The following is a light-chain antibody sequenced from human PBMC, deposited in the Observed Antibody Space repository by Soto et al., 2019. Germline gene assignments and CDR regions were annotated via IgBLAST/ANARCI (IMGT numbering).Light chain of an antibody. CDR3: QQYGYLGT. CDR1: QTLSSSF. J-gene: IGKJ1*01. Sequence: IFLTQSPGTLSLSPGERATLSCRTSQTLSSSFLAWYQQTPGQAPRLLIYDTSTRAIDIPDRFSGSGSGTDFTLTISRLEPEDFAVYYCQQYGYLGTFGQGTKVDIK. CDR2: DTS. V-gene: IGKV3-20*01.